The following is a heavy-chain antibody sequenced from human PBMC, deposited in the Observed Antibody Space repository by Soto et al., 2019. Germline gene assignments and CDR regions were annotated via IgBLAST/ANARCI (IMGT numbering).Heavy chain of an antibody. D-gene: IGHD2-15*01. J-gene: IGHJ6*02. CDR3: ASSYCSGGSCYDYYYGMDV. Sequence: ASVKVSCKASGYTFTSYAMHWVRQAPGQRLEWMGWINAGNGNTKYSQKFQGRVTITRDTSASTAYMELSGLRSEDTAVYYCASSYCSGGSCYDYYYGMDVWGQGTTVTVSS. CDR2: INAGNGNT. CDR1: GYTFTSYA. V-gene: IGHV1-3*01.